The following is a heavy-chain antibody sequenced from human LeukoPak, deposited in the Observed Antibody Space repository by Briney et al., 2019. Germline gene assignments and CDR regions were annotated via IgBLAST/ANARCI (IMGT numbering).Heavy chain of an antibody. CDR1: GFTFDDYD. V-gene: IGHV3-20*04. D-gene: IGHD1-7*01. CDR2: INWNGGST. CDR3: AREDPEELELRRVFDY. Sequence: GGSLRLSCAASGFTFDDYDMSWVRQAPGMGLERVSGINWNGGSTGYADSVKGRFTISRDNAKNSLYLQMNSLRAEDTALYYCAREDPEELELRRVFDYWGQGTLVTVSS. J-gene: IGHJ4*02.